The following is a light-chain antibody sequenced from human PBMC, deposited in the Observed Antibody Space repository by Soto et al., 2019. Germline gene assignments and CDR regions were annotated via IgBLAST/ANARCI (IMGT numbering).Light chain of an antibody. CDR1: QSVISN. CDR2: GAS. CDR3: QHYGSSPLT. V-gene: IGKV3-15*01. J-gene: IGKJ4*01. Sequence: EIVMTQSPATLSVSPGERATLSCRASQSVISNLAWYQQKPGQAPRLLIYGASARATGIPARFSGSGSGTDFTLTISRVEPEDFAVFYCQHYGSSPLTFGGGTKVDIK.